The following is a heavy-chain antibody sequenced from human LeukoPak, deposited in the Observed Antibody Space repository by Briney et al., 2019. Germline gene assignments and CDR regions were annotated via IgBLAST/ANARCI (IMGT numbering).Heavy chain of an antibody. D-gene: IGHD2-2*01. CDR2: ISSSSSYK. J-gene: IGHJ6*02. CDR1: GFTFSSYS. Sequence: GGSLRLSCAASGFTFSSYSMNWVRQAPGKGLEWVSSISSSSSYKYYADSVKGRFTISRDNAKNSLYLQMNSLRAEDTAVYYCARDHCSSTSCYGYYYYGMDVWGQGTTVTVSS. V-gene: IGHV3-21*01. CDR3: ARDHCSSTSCYGYYYYGMDV.